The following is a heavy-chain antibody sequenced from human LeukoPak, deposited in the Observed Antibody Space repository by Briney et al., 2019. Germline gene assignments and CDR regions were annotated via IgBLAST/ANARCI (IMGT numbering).Heavy chain of an antibody. CDR3: ATYFYGEYGSYYFDY. CDR2: IYYTGTT. J-gene: IGHJ4*02. Sequence: SETLSLTCTVSGGSISTYFWTWIRQFPGKGLEWIGYIYYTGTTSYNPSLKSRVTISVDTSKNQFSLSLSSVTAADTAVYYCATYFYGEYGSYYFDYWGQGTLVTVSS. CDR1: GGSISTYF. D-gene: IGHD4-17*01. V-gene: IGHV4-59*01.